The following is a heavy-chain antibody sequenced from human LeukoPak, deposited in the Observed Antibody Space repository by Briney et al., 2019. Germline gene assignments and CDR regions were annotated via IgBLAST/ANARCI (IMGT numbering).Heavy chain of an antibody. V-gene: IGHV3-74*01. CDR1: GFTFSSYW. D-gene: IGHD6-19*01. CDR2: INSDGSST. J-gene: IGHJ4*02. Sequence: GGSLRLSCAASGFTFSSYWMHWVRQAPGKGLVWVSRINSDGSSTSYADPVKGRFTISRDNAKNTLYLQMNSLRAEDTAVYYCASLAAGTDFDYWGQGTLVTVSS. CDR3: ASLAAGTDFDY.